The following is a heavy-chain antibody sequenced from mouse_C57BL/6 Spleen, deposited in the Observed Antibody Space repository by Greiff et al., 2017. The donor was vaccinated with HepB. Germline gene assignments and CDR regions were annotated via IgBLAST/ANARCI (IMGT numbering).Heavy chain of an antibody. J-gene: IGHJ1*03. Sequence: EVHLVESGGGLVKPGGSLKLSCAASGFTFSDYGMHWVRQAPEKGLEWVAYISSGSSTIYYADTVKGRFTISRDNAKNTLFLQMTSLRSEDTAMYYCERRDHDIGTGDFDVWGTGTTVTVPS. CDR3: ERRDHDIGTGDFDV. V-gene: IGHV5-17*01. CDR2: ISSGSSTI. CDR1: GFTFSDYG. D-gene: IGHD2-14*01.